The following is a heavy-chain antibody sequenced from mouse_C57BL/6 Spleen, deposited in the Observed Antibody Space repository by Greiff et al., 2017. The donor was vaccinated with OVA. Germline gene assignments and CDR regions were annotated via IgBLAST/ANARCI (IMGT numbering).Heavy chain of an antibody. CDR3: ARGATVDWYFDV. CDR2: IHPNSGST. V-gene: IGHV1-64*01. CDR1: GYTFTSYW. J-gene: IGHJ1*03. D-gene: IGHD1-1*01. Sequence: VQLQQPGAELVKPGASVKLSCKASGYTFTSYWMHWVKQRPGQGLEWIGMIHPNSGSTNYNEKFKSKATLTVDKSSSTAYMQLSSLTSEDSAVYDCARGATVDWYFDVWGTGTTVTVSS.